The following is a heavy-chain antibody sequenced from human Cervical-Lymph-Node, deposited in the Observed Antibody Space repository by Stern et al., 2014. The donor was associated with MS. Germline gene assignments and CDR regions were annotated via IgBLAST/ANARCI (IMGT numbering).Heavy chain of an antibody. V-gene: IGHV1-69*01. D-gene: IGHD6-13*01. Sequence: QVQLVQSGAEVKKPGSSVKVSCKASGGTFSINTISWVRQAPGQGLEWMGGIIPMFATPNYAQKFQGRATTTADESTSTVYLELSSLTSQDTAVYFCATDQGGIALYWGQGTLVTVSS. CDR1: GGTFSINT. CDR3: ATDQGGIALY. J-gene: IGHJ4*02. CDR2: IIPMFATP.